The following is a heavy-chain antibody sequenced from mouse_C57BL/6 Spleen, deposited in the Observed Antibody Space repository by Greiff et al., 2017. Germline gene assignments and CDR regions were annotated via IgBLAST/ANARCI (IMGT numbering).Heavy chain of an antibody. Sequence: EVQLVESGPELVKPGASVKISCKASGYSFTGYYMHWVKQSHGNILDWIGYIYPYNGDSSYNQKFKGKATLTVDKSSSTAYMELRSLTSEDSAVYYCASGRGTTVVEDWYFDVWGTGTTVTVSS. CDR1: GYSFTGYY. V-gene: IGHV1-31*01. D-gene: IGHD1-1*01. CDR3: ASGRGTTVVEDWYFDV. CDR2: IYPYNGDS. J-gene: IGHJ1*03.